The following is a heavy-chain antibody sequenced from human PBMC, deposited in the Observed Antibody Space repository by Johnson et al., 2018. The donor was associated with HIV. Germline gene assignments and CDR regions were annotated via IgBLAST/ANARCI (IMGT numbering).Heavy chain of an antibody. CDR2: IRYDGSNK. CDR1: GFSFSDYY. D-gene: IGHD3-10*01. CDR3: AKGTLAAFDI. Sequence: QVQLVESGGGLVKPGGSLRLSCAASGFSFSDYYMSWIRQAPGKGLEWVAFIRYDGSNKYYADSVKGRFTISRDNSKNTLYLQMNSLRAEDTAVYYCAKGTLAAFDIWGQGTMVTVSS. J-gene: IGHJ3*02. V-gene: IGHV3-30*02.